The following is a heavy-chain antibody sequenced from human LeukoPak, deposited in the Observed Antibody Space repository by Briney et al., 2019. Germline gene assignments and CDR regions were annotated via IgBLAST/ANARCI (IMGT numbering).Heavy chain of an antibody. CDR3: ARLWGGNGYSGGSLNL. V-gene: IGHV3-23*01. Sequence: GGSLRLSCAASGFSFSSYAMSWVRQAPGKGREWVSAISGSGGSTYYADSVKGRFTISRDNSNNMVFLQMDRLRAEDTAVYYCARLWGGNGYSGGSLNLWGQGTLVTVSS. J-gene: IGHJ5*02. D-gene: IGHD3-16*01. CDR1: GFSFSSYA. CDR2: ISGSGGST.